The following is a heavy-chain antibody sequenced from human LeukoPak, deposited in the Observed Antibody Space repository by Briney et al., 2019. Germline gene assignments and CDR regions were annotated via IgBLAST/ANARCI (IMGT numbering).Heavy chain of an antibody. V-gene: IGHV3-23*01. D-gene: IGHD3-10*01. CDR1: AFTLSSYA. CDR2: ISASGGST. J-gene: IGHJ6*03. Sequence: VGSLRLSCAASAFTLSSYAMSWVRQAPGKGLEWVSSISASGGSTNYADSVKGRFTISRDNSKNTVYLQMNSLRAEDTAVYYCAKVMKGSERLTMVRGVIIKTAGLYYMDVWGKGTTVTVSS. CDR3: AKVMKGSERLTMVRGVIIKTAGLYYMDV.